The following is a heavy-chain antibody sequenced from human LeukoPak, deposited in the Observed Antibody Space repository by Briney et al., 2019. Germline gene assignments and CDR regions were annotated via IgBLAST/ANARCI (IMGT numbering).Heavy chain of an antibody. J-gene: IGHJ3*02. V-gene: IGHV1-69*13. CDR3: ASYIVVVPAAKRGAFDI. CDR1: GYTFTNFG. D-gene: IGHD2-2*01. Sequence: GASVKVSCKTSGYTFTNFGISWVRQAPGQGLEWMGGIIPIFGTANYAQKFQGRVTITADESTSTAYMELSSLRSEDTAVYYCASYIVVVPAAKRGAFDIWGQGTMVTVSS. CDR2: IIPIFGTA.